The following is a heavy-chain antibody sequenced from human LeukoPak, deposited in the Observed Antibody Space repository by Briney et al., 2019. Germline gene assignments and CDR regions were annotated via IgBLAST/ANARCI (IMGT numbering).Heavy chain of an antibody. CDR3: ARGPTMIGGHDAFDI. V-gene: IGHV3-20*04. Sequence: GGSLRLSCAASGFTFDDYGMSWVRQAPGKGLEWVSGINWNGGSTGYADSVKGRFTISRDNAKNSLYLQMNSLRAEDTAVYYCARGPTMIGGHDAFDIWGQGTMVTVSS. D-gene: IGHD3-10*02. CDR2: INWNGGST. J-gene: IGHJ3*02. CDR1: GFTFDDYG.